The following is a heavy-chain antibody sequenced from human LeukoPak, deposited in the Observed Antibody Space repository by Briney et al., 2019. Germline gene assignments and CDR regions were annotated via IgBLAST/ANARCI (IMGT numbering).Heavy chain of an antibody. V-gene: IGHV3-13*01. J-gene: IGHJ6*02. CDR3: ARALGVVVPAAIRRSGAGYYYGMDV. CDR2: IGTAGDT. Sequence: GGSLRLSCAASGFTFSSYDMHWVRQATGKGLEWVSAIGTAGDTYYPGSVKGRFTISRENAKNSLYLQMNSLRAGDTAVYYCARALGVVVPAAIRRSGAGYYYGMDVWGQGTTVTVSS. D-gene: IGHD2-2*01. CDR1: GFTFSSYD.